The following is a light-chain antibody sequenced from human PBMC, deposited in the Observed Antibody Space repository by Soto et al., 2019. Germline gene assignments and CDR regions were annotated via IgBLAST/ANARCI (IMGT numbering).Light chain of an antibody. CDR1: QGIRRW. J-gene: IGKJ4*01. CDR3: QQADSFPLT. CDR2: AAS. V-gene: IGKV1-12*01. Sequence: DIQMTQSPSSVSASVGDRVTITCRASQGIRRWLDWYQQKPGKAPKLLIYAASNLQSGVPSRFSGSGSGTDFTVTISSLQPEDFATYFCQQADSFPLTFGGGTKVEI.